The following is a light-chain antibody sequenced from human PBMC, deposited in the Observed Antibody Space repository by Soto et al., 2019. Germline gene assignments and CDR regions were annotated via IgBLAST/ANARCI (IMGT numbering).Light chain of an antibody. J-gene: IGKJ4*01. V-gene: IGKV3-20*01. Sequence: IVLTQSPGTLSLSPGERATLSCRASQSVSSSYLGWFQQRPGQAPRLLIYGASNRATGTPDRFSGSGSGTDFTLTISRLEHEHFAVYYCQQYGGLSVTVGGGTKVDIK. CDR2: GAS. CDR3: QQYGGLSVT. CDR1: QSVSSSY.